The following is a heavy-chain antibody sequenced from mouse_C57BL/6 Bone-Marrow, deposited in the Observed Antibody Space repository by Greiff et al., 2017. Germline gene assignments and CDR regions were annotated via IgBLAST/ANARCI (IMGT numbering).Heavy chain of an antibody. J-gene: IGHJ2*01. D-gene: IGHD1-1*01. Sequence: EVKLMESGGDLVKPGGSLKLSCAASGFTFSSYGMSWVRQTPDQRLEWVATISSGGSYTYYPDSVKGRFTISRDNAKNTLYLQMSSLKSEDTAMYYCARHYYGSRYYFDYWGQGTTLTVSS. CDR1: GFTFSSYG. V-gene: IGHV5-6*01. CDR3: ARHYYGSRYYFDY. CDR2: ISSGGSYT.